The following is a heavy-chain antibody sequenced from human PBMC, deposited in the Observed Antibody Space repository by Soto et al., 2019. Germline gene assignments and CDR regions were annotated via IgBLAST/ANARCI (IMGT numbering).Heavy chain of an antibody. Sequence: SETLSLTCTVSGGSISADYWNWIRQPPGKGLELIGYVYYTGSTNYNPSLKSRVSLSLDPSKNQFSLNLSSVTAADTAVYFCARGRWFDPWGQGTLVTVSS. CDR3: ARGRWFDP. V-gene: IGHV4-59*01. CDR2: VYYTGST. CDR1: GGSISADY. J-gene: IGHJ5*02.